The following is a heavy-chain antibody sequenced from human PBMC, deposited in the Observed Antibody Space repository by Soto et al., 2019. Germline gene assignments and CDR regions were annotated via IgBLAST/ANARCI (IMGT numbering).Heavy chain of an antibody. Sequence: PGWSLRLSCAASGFTFSTYWMHWIRQVPGKGLEWVSRINSDASHTYYADSVKGRFTISRDNAKNSLYLQMNSLRAEDTAVYYCARNPPLASWYDYWGQGTLVTVSS. CDR2: INSDASHT. V-gene: IGHV3-74*01. J-gene: IGHJ4*02. D-gene: IGHD6-13*01. CDR3: ARNPPLASWYDY. CDR1: GFTFSTYW.